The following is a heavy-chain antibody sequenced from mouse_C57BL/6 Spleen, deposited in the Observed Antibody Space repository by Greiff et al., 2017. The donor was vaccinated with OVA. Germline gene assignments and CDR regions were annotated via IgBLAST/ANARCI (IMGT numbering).Heavy chain of an antibody. Sequence: EVKLQESGPGLVKPSQSLSLTCSVTGYSITSGYYWNWIRQFPGNKLEWMGYISYDGSNNYNPSLKNRISITRDTSKNQFFLKLNSVTTEDTATYYCARDDYQSLYYYAMDYWGQGTSVTVSS. CDR3: ARDDYQSLYYYAMDY. CDR2: ISYDGSN. J-gene: IGHJ4*01. CDR1: GYSITSGYY. D-gene: IGHD2-4*01. V-gene: IGHV3-6*01.